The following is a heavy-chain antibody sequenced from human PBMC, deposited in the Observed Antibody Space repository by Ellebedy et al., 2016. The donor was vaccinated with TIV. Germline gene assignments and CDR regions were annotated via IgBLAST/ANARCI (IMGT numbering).Heavy chain of an antibody. CDR2: IYSGGST. CDR1: GFTVSSNY. CDR3: AKDPAFGYYYYGMDV. V-gene: IGHV3-53*01. J-gene: IGHJ6*02. Sequence: GGSLRLSXAASGFTVSSNYMSWVRQAPGKGLEWVSVIYSGGSTYYADSVKGRFTISRDNSKNTLYLQMNSLRAEDTAVYYCAKDPAFGYYYYGMDVWGQGTTVTVSS. D-gene: IGHD3-3*01.